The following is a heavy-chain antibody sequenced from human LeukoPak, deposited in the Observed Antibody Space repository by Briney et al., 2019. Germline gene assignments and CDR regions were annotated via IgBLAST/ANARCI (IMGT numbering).Heavy chain of an antibody. CDR1: GGTFSSYA. CDR2: IIPIFGTA. J-gene: IGHJ4*02. V-gene: IGHV1-69*01. CDR3: ARDYYGSGRGADY. Sequence: GSSVKVSCKASGGTFSSYAISWVRQAPGQGPEWMGGIIPIFGTANYAQKFQGRVTITADESTSTAYMELSSLRSEDTAVYYCARDYYGSGRGADYWGQGTLVTVSS. D-gene: IGHD3-10*01.